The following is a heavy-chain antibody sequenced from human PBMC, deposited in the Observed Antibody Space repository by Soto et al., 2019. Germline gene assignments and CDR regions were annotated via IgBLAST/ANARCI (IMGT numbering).Heavy chain of an antibody. D-gene: IGHD1-1*01. V-gene: IGHV1-69*01. J-gene: IGHJ6*02. Sequence: QVQLVQSGAEVKKPGSSVKVSCKASGGTFSSYAISWVRQAPGQGLEWMGGIIPIFGTANYAQKIQGRDTMTADEYTSTAYMEVSSMRSKDTAVYYCCLYNWNDGIVRCMDVWGQGTTVTVSS. CDR1: GGTFSSYA. CDR2: IIPIFGTA. CDR3: CLYNWNDGIVRCMDV.